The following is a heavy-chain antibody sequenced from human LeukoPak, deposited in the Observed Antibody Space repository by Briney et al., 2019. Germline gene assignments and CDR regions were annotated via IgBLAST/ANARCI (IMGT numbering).Heavy chain of an antibody. CDR1: GFTFSSYS. CDR2: IRSSGSAI. V-gene: IGHV3-48*01. J-gene: IGHJ4*02. CDR3: AKATLRIAVGDPDY. Sequence: GGSLRLSCATSGFTFSSYSMNWVRQAPGKGLEWVSYIRSSGSAIYYADSVKGRFTISRDNAENSLYLQMNSLRAEDTAVYYCAKATLRIAVGDPDYWGQGTLVTVSS. D-gene: IGHD6-19*01.